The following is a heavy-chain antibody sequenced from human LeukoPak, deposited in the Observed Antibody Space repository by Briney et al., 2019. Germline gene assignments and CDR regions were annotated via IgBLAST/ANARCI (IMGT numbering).Heavy chain of an antibody. CDR1: GYTFTNYH. CDR2: INPSGGST. Sequence: ASVKVSCKASGYTFTNYHLHWVRQAPGQGLEWMGIINPSGGSTSLAQKLKGRVTMTRDTSTSTDYMELSSLTSEDTAVYYCARDRGFEYSTSSRSSLLDHWGQGSLVTVSS. V-gene: IGHV1-46*01. D-gene: IGHD6-6*01. CDR3: ARDRGFEYSTSSRSSLLDH. J-gene: IGHJ4*02.